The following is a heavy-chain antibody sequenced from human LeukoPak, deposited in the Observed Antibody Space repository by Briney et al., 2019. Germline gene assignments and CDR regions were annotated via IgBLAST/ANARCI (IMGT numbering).Heavy chain of an antibody. D-gene: IGHD6-13*01. CDR1: GFTFSSYA. V-gene: IGHV3-64*01. CDR2: ISSNGGST. Sequence: GGSLRLSCAASGFTFSSYAMLWVRQAPGKGLEYVSAISSNGGSTYYANSVKGRFTISRDNSKNTLYLQMGSLRAEDMAVYYCARDGALYSSSWYFDYWGQGTLVTVSS. J-gene: IGHJ4*02. CDR3: ARDGALYSSSWYFDY.